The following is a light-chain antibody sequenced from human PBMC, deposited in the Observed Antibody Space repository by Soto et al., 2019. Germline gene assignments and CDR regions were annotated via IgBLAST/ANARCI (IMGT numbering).Light chain of an antibody. CDR1: QSVSSSY. J-gene: IGKJ5*01. Sequence: IVLTQSPGTLSLSPGERATLSCRASQSVSSSYLAWYQQKPGQAPRLLIYGASTRATGIPARFSGSGSGTDFTLTISSLEPEDFAVYHCQQRSNWPSITFGQGTRLEI. V-gene: IGKV3D-20*02. CDR3: QQRSNWPSIT. CDR2: GAS.